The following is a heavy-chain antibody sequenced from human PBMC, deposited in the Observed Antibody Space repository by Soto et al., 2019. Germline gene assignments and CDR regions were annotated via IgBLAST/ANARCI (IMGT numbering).Heavy chain of an antibody. J-gene: IGHJ5*02. CDR2: IYHSGST. CDR1: GGSISSGGYS. V-gene: IGHV4-30-2*01. Sequence: SETLSLTCAVSGGSISSGGYSWSWIRQPPGKGLEWIGYIYHSGSTYYNPSLKSRVTLSVDRSKNQFSLKLSSVTAAETAVYYCARVGEGSSLYLGNWFDPWGQGTLVTVSS. CDR3: ARVGEGSSLYLGNWFDP. D-gene: IGHD6-13*01.